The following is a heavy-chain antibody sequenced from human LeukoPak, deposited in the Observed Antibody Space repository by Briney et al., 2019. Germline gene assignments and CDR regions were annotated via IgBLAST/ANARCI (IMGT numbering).Heavy chain of an antibody. CDR2: IYHSGGT. Sequence: SETLSLTCTVSGGSISSSSYYWSWIRQPPGKALEWIGNIYHSGGTNYNPSLRSRVTISVDTSKTKFSLKLSSVTAADTAVYYGARQGRNRDFCSSISCHYFDFWGQGALAIVSS. CDR1: GGSISSSSYY. D-gene: IGHD2-2*01. J-gene: IGHJ4*02. CDR3: ARQGRNRDFCSSISCHYFDF. V-gene: IGHV4-61*05.